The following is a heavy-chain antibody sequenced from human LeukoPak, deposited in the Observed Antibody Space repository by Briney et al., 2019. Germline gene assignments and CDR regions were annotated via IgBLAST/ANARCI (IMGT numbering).Heavy chain of an antibody. CDR2: FDPEDGET. V-gene: IGHV1-24*01. CDR1: GYTLTELS. J-gene: IGHJ4*02. Sequence: EASVKVSCKVSGYTLTELSMHWVRQAPGKGLEWMGGFDPEDGETIYAQKFQGRVTVTEDTSTDTAYMELSSLRSEDTAVYYCASHYGSGSYYFPYWGQGTLVTVSS. D-gene: IGHD3-10*01. CDR3: ASHYGSGSYYFPY.